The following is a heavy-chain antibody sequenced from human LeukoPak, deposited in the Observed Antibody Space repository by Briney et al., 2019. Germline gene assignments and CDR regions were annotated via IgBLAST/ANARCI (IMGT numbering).Heavy chain of an antibody. Sequence: QSGGSLRLSCAASGFTFSSYAMHWVRQAPGKGLEWVAVISYDGSNKYYADSVKGRFTISRDNAKNSLYLQMNSLRAEDTAVYYCARDKNIAVADNYFDYWGQGTLVTVSS. V-gene: IGHV3-30-3*01. CDR3: ARDKNIAVADNYFDY. D-gene: IGHD6-19*01. CDR1: GFTFSSYA. CDR2: ISYDGSNK. J-gene: IGHJ4*02.